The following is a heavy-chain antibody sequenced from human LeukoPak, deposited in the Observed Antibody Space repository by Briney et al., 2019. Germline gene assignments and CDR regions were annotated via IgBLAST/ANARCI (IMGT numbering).Heavy chain of an antibody. J-gene: IGHJ4*02. V-gene: IGHV3-7*01. CDR2: INQNGGEK. CDR3: ARTRTNSGYDLGIYYFDY. D-gene: IGHD5-12*01. Sequence: GGSLRLSCADSGFTFSGYWMNWVRRAPGKGLEWVANINQNGGEKYYVDSVKGRFTISRDNGKNSLYLQMNSLRAEDTAVYYCARTRTNSGYDLGIYYFDYWGQGTLVTVSS. CDR1: GFTFSGYW.